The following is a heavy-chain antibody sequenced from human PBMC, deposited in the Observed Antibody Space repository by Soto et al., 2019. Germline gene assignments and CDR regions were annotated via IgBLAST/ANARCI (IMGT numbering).Heavy chain of an antibody. D-gene: IGHD3-22*01. V-gene: IGHV1-69*06. CDR3: ASTKYDSSAYYYWYLGL. CDR2: IIPIFGTA. CDR1: EDTFRNYA. J-gene: IGHJ2*01. Sequence: QVALVQSGAEVKKPGSSVKVSCQASEDTFRNYAISWVRQAPGQGLAWMGGIIPIFGTANYAQKFPGRVTITADTAANKVYLQISSLRSEDTAVYYCASTKYDSSAYYYWYLGLWCRGTLVTVSS.